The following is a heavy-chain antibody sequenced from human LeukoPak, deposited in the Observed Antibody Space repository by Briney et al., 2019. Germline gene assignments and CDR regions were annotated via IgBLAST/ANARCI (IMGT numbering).Heavy chain of an antibody. J-gene: IGHJ6*04. CDR3: AELGITMIGGV. CDR2: IRSGGSAI. D-gene: IGHD3-10*02. CDR1: GFTFSSYE. V-gene: IGHV3-48*03. Sequence: GGSLRLSCAASGFTFSSYEMNWVRQAPGKGLEWVSYIRSGGSAIYYEDSVKGRFTISRDNAKNSLYLQMNSLRAEDTAVYYCAELGITMIGGVWGKGTTVTISS.